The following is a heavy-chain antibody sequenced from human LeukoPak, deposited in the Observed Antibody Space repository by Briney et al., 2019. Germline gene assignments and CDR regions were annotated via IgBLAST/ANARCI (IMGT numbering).Heavy chain of an antibody. D-gene: IGHD5-12*01. CDR2: IYHSGST. J-gene: IGHJ6*02. Sequence: PSETLSLTCAVSGGSISSSSWWSWVRQPPGKGLEWIGEIYHSGSTNYNPSLKSRVTISVDTSKNQFSLKLSSVTAADTAVYYCASLRGYSGYDPYYYYGMDVWGQGTTVTVSS. V-gene: IGHV4-4*02. CDR1: GGSISSSSW. CDR3: ASLRGYSGYDPYYYYGMDV.